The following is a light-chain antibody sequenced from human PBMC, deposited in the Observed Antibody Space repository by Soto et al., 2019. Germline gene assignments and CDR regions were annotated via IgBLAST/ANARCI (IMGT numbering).Light chain of an antibody. CDR2: GAS. CDR3: QQYNNWPPRT. V-gene: IGKV3-15*01. Sequence: EIVMTQSPATLSVSPGERATLSCRASESVSNNLAWYQQRPGQAPRLLIYGASTRTTGIPARFSGSGSGTEFTLTISSLQSEDFAVYYCQQYNNWPPRTFGQGTKVEIK. J-gene: IGKJ1*01. CDR1: ESVSNN.